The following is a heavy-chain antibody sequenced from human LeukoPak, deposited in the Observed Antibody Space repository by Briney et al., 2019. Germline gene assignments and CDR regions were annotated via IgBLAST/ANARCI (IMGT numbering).Heavy chain of an antibody. Sequence: WGSLTLSCTASGFTFSSYFLSWVRQAPGKGQGWVSNIKQDGGEKYYVGSVKVRFTISRDNAKNSMYLQMNSLRAEDTAVYYCARDAFSRISVFGVVSDAFDIWGQGTMVTVSS. D-gene: IGHD3-3*01. CDR1: GFTFSSYF. J-gene: IGHJ3*02. V-gene: IGHV3-7*01. CDR2: IKQDGGEK. CDR3: ARDAFSRISVFGVVSDAFDI.